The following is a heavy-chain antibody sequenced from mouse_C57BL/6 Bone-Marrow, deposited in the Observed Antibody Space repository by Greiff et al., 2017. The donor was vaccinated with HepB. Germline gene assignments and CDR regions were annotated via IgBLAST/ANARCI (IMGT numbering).Heavy chain of an antibody. CDR1: GFNIKDDY. D-gene: IGHD1-1*01. CDR3: TSITTVVGMDY. J-gene: IGHJ4*01. Sequence: EVQLQQSGAELVRPGASVKLSCTASGFNIKDDYMHWVKQSPEQGLEWIGWIDPENGYTEYASKFQGKATITADTSSNTAYLQLSSLTSEDTAVYYCTSITTVVGMDYWGQGTSVTVSS. CDR2: IDPENGYT. V-gene: IGHV14-4*01.